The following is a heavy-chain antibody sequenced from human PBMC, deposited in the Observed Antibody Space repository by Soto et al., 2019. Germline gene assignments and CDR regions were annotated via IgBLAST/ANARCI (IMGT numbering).Heavy chain of an antibody. CDR1: GFTFSSYA. CDR3: ARRDFWSGYYFDY. J-gene: IGHJ4*02. Sequence: GGSLRLSCAASGFTFSSYAMSWVRQAPGKGLEWVSGISDSGGSTNYADSVKGRFTISRDNSKNTLYLQMNSLKTEDTAVYYCARRDFWSGYYFDYWGQGTLVTVSS. CDR2: ISDSGGST. D-gene: IGHD3-3*01. V-gene: IGHV3-23*01.